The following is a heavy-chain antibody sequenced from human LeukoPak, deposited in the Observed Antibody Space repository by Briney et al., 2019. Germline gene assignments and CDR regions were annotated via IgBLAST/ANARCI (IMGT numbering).Heavy chain of an antibody. CDR1: GYTFTGYY. J-gene: IGHJ4*02. D-gene: IGHD3-22*01. CDR3: AREIHYYDSSGYYPGFDY. V-gene: IGHV1-2*04. Sequence: AASVKVSCTASGYTFTGYYMHWVRQAPGQGLEWMGWINPNSGGTNYAQKFQGWVTMTRDTSISTAYMELSRLRSDDTAVYYCAREIHYYDSSGYYPGFDYWGQGTLVTVSS. CDR2: INPNSGGT.